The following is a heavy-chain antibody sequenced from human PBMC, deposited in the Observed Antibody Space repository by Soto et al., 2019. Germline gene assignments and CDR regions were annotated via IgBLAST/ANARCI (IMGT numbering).Heavy chain of an antibody. V-gene: IGHV1-69*13. CDR3: ARVSDDFWADGGPSQIYYYGMDV. D-gene: IGHD3-3*01. CDR2: IIPIFGTA. Sequence: ASVKVSCKASGGTFSSYAISWVRQAPGQGLEWMGGIIPIFGTANYAQKFQGRVTITADESTGTAYMDLGSLRSEDTAVYYCARVSDDFWADGGPSQIYYYGMDVWGQGTTVTVSS. CDR1: GGTFSSYA. J-gene: IGHJ6*02.